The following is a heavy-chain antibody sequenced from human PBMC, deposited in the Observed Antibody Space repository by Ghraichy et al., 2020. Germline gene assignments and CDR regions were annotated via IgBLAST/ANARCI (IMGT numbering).Heavy chain of an antibody. V-gene: IGHV4-39*01. D-gene: IGHD4-17*01. CDR1: GVSISSSSYF. CDR2: IYYSGST. J-gene: IGHJ3*01. CDR3: ARRSDYVAFDF. Sequence: SETLSLTCTVSGVSISSSSYFWGWIRQPPGKGLEWIGNIYYSGSTYYNPSLKSRVTISVDTSKNQFSLKLSSVAAADTAVYYCARRSDYVAFDFWGQGTMVTVSS.